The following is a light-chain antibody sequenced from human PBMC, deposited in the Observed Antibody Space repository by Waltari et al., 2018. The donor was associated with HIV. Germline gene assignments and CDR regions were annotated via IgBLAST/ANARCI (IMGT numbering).Light chain of an antibody. J-gene: IGLJ3*02. CDR1: KLEDKY. Sequence: SYELTQPPSVSVSPGQTASITCSGDKLEDKYVCWYQQKPGQSPGLVLYKDRERPSGIPQRFSVSNSGNTATLTISGTQATDEADYFCQAWDGSNGVFGGGTKLTVL. CDR2: KDR. CDR3: QAWDGSNGV. V-gene: IGLV3-1*01.